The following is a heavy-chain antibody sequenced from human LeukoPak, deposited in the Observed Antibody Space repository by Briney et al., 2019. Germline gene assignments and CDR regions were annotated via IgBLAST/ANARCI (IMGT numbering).Heavy chain of an antibody. J-gene: IGHJ4*02. D-gene: IGHD2-2*01. CDR3: ARYSTSWDY. Sequence: SETLSLTCTVSGGSISSSSYYWGWIRQPPGKGLEWIGSIYYSGSTYYNPSLKSRVTISVDTSKNQFSLRLTSVTAADTAVYYCARYSTSWDYWGQGTLVTASS. CDR2: IYYSGST. CDR1: GGSISSSSYY. V-gene: IGHV4-39*07.